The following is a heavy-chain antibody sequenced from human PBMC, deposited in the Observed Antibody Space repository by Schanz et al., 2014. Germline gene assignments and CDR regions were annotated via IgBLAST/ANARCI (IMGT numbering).Heavy chain of an antibody. CDR1: GFTFSSYG. J-gene: IGHJ4*02. CDR3: ARDHTTESYYSAGPPIDY. V-gene: IGHV3-33*01. Sequence: MQLLESGGGLIQPGGSLRLSCAASGFTFSSYGMHWVRQAPGKGLEWVAVIWYDGSNKYYADSVKGRFTISRDNSKNTLFLQMNSLRAEDTAVYYCARDHTTESYYSAGPPIDYWGQGTLXTVSS. D-gene: IGHD1-26*01. CDR2: IWYDGSNK.